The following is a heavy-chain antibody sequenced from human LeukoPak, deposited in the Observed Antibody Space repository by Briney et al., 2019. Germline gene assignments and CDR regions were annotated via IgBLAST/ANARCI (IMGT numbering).Heavy chain of an antibody. CDR3: ARHVVVPAPMVDP. CDR1: RGFISGYY. D-gene: IGHD2-2*01. CDR2: IYNSGSP. V-gene: IGHV4-59*01. J-gene: IGHJ5*02. Sequence: KASETLSLTCTVSRGFISGYYWRWIRQPPGKGLVCFGNIYNSGSPNYNPSLKSRVTISVDTSKNQFSLKLTSVTAADTAVYYCARHVVVPAPMVDPWGQGTLVTVSS.